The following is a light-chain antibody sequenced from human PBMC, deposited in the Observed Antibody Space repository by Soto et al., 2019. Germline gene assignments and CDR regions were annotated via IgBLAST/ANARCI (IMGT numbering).Light chain of an antibody. V-gene: IGKV3-15*01. CDR1: QSVSSN. J-gene: IGKJ4*01. CDR3: QQYNKWPLT. CDR2: GTS. Sequence: EIVMTQSPATLSESPGERATLSCRASQSVSSNLAWYQQKRGQAPRLLIYGTSTRATGIPAGFSGSGSGTEFTLTISSLQSEDFAVYYCQQYNKWPLTFGGGTKVEIK.